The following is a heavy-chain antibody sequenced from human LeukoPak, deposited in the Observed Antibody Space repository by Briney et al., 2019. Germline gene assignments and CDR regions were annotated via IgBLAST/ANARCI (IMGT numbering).Heavy chain of an antibody. CDR1: GFTVSSNY. D-gene: IGHD3-16*02. J-gene: IGHJ4*02. V-gene: IGHV3-66*02. Sequence: GGSLRLSCAASGFTVSSNYKGWVRQAPGKGLEWVSVIYSGGSTYYADSVKGRFTISGDNSKNTLYLQMNSLRAEDTAVYYCARNEYYDYVWGSYRPFDYWGQGTLVTVSS. CDR2: IYSGGST. CDR3: ARNEYYDYVWGSYRPFDY.